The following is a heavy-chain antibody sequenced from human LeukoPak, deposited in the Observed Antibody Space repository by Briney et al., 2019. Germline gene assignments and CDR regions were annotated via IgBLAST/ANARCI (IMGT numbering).Heavy chain of an antibody. CDR1: GYSFTGYW. J-gene: IGHJ5*02. D-gene: IGHD1-1*01. CDR3: AGLEYDPKNWFDP. V-gene: IGHV5-51*01. Sequence: GESLKISCKGSGYSFTGYWIGWVRQMPGKGLEWMGIIYPGDSDTRYSPSFQGQVTISADKSISTAYLQWSSLKASDTAMYYCAGLEYDPKNWFDPWGQGTLVTVSS. CDR2: IYPGDSDT.